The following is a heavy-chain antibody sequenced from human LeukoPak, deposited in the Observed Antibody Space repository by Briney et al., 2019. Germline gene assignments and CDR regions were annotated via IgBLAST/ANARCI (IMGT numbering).Heavy chain of an antibody. V-gene: IGHV3-9*01. Sequence: GGSLRLSCAASGFTFDDYAMHWVRQAPGKGLEWVSGISWNSGSIGYADSVKGRFTISRDNAKNSLYLQMNSLRAEDTAVYYCARASSYCSSTSCVDGYYYYMDVWGKGTTVTVSS. CDR2: ISWNSGSI. CDR1: GFTFDDYA. D-gene: IGHD2-2*01. J-gene: IGHJ6*03. CDR3: ARASSYCSSTSCVDGYYYYMDV.